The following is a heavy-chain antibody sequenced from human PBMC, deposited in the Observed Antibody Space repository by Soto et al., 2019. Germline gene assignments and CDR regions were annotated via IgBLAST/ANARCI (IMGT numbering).Heavy chain of an antibody. J-gene: IGHJ4*02. Sequence: QVQLQQWGAGLLKPSETLSLTCAVYGGSFSGYYWSWIRQPPGKGLEWIGERNHSGSTHYNPSLKRRVTISVDTSKNQFSLKLSSVTAADTAVYYCARLGYCSGGSCQFDYWGQGTLVTVSS. CDR3: ARLGYCSGGSCQFDY. CDR2: RNHSGST. V-gene: IGHV4-34*01. CDR1: GGSFSGYY. D-gene: IGHD2-15*01.